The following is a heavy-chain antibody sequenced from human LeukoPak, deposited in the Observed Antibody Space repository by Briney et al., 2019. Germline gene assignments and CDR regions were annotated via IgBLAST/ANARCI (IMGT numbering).Heavy chain of an antibody. J-gene: IGHJ6*03. CDR2: MNPNSGNT. Sequence: ASVKVSCKASGYTFTSYDINWVRQATGQGLEWMGWMNPNSGNTGYAQKFQGRVTMTRDTSTSTVYMELSSLRSADTAVYYCASRSSTSLDYYYMDVWDKGTPVTVSS. V-gene: IGHV1-8*01. CDR1: GYTFTSYD. CDR3: ASRSSTSLDYYYMDV. D-gene: IGHD2-2*01.